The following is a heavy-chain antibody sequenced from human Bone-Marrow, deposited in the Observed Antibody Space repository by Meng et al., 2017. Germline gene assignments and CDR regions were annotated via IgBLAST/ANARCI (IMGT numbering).Heavy chain of an antibody. D-gene: IGHD3-10*01. J-gene: IGHJ2*01. CDR1: GFTLSSYW. Sequence: GRSLRLSCVASGFTLSSYWMGWVRQAPGKVLEWVANIKQDGSEMYYVDSVKGRFTISRDNAKNSLYVQMNRLRVEDTAVYYCARERGSRQYDFWGHGTLVTVSS. V-gene: IGHV3-7*01. CDR2: IKQDGSEM. CDR3: ARERGSRQYDF.